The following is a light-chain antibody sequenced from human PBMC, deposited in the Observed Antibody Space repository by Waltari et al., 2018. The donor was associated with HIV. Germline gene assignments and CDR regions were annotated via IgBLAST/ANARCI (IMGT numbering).Light chain of an antibody. CDR3: LQGLRAPFA. J-gene: IGKJ2*01. Sequence: NYIDWYVQKAGQTPRLLIYLASNRASGVPARFDCSGSGTNFTLRINKVAPEDVGTYYCLQGLRAPFAFGQGT. CDR2: LAS. V-gene: IGKV2-28*01. CDR1: NY.